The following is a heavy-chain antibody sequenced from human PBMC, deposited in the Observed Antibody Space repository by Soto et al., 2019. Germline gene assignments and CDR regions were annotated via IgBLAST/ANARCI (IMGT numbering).Heavy chain of an antibody. J-gene: IGHJ4*02. CDR3: EKVYGRSGRLPFDY. D-gene: IGHD1-26*01. Sequence: GGSLRLSCAASGFTFSSYAMSWVRQAPGKGLEWVSAISGSGGSTYYADSVKGRFTISRDNSKNTLYLQMNSLRAEDTAVYYCEKVYGRSGRLPFDYWGQGTLVTVSS. V-gene: IGHV3-23*01. CDR1: GFTFSSYA. CDR2: ISGSGGST.